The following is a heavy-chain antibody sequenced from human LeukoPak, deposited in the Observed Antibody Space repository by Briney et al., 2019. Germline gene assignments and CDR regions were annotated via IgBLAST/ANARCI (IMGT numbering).Heavy chain of an antibody. CDR2: MSYDGSNK. V-gene: IGHV3-30*18. Sequence: GRSLRLSCAASGFTFSVYGMHWVGQAPGKGLEWVAFMSYDGSNKYYADSAQGRFTISRDNSKYTLSLQMNSLGADDTAVYYCAKSLNVVVEPSALGVWGQGTMVTVSS. J-gene: IGHJ3*01. CDR1: GFTFSVYG. D-gene: IGHD2-15*01. CDR3: AKSLNVVVEPSALGV.